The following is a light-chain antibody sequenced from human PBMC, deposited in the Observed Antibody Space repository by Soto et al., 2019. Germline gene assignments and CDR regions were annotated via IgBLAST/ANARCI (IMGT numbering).Light chain of an antibody. CDR2: EDS. V-gene: IGLV2-23*01. Sequence: QSALTQPASVSGSPGQSITISCTGTSSDVGSYNLVSWYQQHPGKAPKLMIYEDSKRPSGVSNRFSCSKSGNTASLTISGLQDEDEDDYYCCSYAGRSTYVFGTGTKLTVL. J-gene: IGLJ1*01. CDR3: CSYAGRSTYV. CDR1: SSDVGSYNL.